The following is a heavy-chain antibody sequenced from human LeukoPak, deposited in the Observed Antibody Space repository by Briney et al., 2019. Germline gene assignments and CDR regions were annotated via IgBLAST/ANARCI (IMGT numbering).Heavy chain of an antibody. V-gene: IGHV3-48*03. Sequence: GGSLRLSCAASGFTFSSYEMNWVRQAPGKGLEWVSYISSSGSTIYYADSVKGRFPISRDNAKNSLYLQMNSLRAEDTAVYYCARVDNYYYGSGNTIDYWGQGTLVTVSS. J-gene: IGHJ4*02. CDR3: ARVDNYYYGSGNTIDY. D-gene: IGHD3-10*01. CDR2: ISSSGSTI. CDR1: GFTFSSYE.